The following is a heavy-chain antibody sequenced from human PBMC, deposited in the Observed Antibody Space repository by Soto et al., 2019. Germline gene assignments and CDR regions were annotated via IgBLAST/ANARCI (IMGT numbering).Heavy chain of an antibody. CDR1: GFTFSSYD. CDR3: ARVMTTDDAFDI. CDR2: IGTAGDT. Sequence: PGGSLRLSCAASGFTFSSYDMHWVRQATGKGLEWVSAIGTAGDTYYPGSVKGRFTISRENAKNSLYLQMNSLRAGDTAVYYCARVMTTDDAFDIWGQGTIVTV. D-gene: IGHD3-22*01. J-gene: IGHJ3*02. V-gene: IGHV3-13*01.